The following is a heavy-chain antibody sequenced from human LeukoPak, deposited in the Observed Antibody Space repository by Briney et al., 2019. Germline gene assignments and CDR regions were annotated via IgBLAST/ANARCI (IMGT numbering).Heavy chain of an antibody. J-gene: IGHJ4*02. CDR2: ISSSSSYI. Sequence: GGSLRLSCAASGFTFSSYSMNWVRQAPGKGLEWVSSISSSSSYIYYADSVKGRFTISRDNAKNSLYLQMNSLRAEDTAVYYCARDKLTYYYDSSGYPYWGQGTQVTVSS. CDR3: ARDKLTYYYDSSGYPY. CDR1: GFTFSSYS. D-gene: IGHD3-22*01. V-gene: IGHV3-21*01.